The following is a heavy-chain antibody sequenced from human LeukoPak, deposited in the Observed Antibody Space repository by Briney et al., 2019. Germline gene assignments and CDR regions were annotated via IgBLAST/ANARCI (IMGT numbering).Heavy chain of an antibody. J-gene: IGHJ4*02. CDR1: GFTFSSYG. Sequence: GRSLRLSCAASGFTFSSYGMHWVRQAPGKGLEWVAVISYDGSNKYYADSVKGRFTISRDNSKNTLYLQMNSLRAEDTAVYYCAKEPPVQLRPSMDYWGQGTLVTVSS. D-gene: IGHD5-18*01. CDR3: AKEPPVQLRPSMDY. V-gene: IGHV3-30*18. CDR2: ISYDGSNK.